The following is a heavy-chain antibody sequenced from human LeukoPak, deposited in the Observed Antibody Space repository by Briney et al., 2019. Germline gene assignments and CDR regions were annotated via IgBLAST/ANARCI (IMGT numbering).Heavy chain of an antibody. Sequence: GGSLRLSCAASGFTFSIYAMNWVRQAPGKGLEWVSAISGSGGTAYYADSVKGRFTISRDNSKNTLYLQMNSLRVEDTAVYYCAKDVAYQLPSYFDDWGQGTLVTVSS. CDR3: AKDVAYQLPSYFDD. D-gene: IGHD2-2*01. J-gene: IGHJ4*02. CDR1: GFTFSIYA. V-gene: IGHV3-23*01. CDR2: ISGSGGTA.